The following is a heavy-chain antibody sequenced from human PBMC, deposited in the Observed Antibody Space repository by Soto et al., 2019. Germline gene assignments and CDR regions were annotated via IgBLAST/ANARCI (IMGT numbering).Heavy chain of an antibody. CDR2: IYATGTT. Sequence: LSLTCTVSGASISGFYWSWIRKSAGRGLEWIGRIYATGTTDYNPSLKSRVMMSVDTSKKQFSLKLRSVTAADTAVYYCVRDGTKTLRDWFDPWGQGISVTVSS. CDR1: GASISGFY. CDR3: VRDGTKTLRDWFDP. V-gene: IGHV4-4*07. D-gene: IGHD1-1*01. J-gene: IGHJ5*02.